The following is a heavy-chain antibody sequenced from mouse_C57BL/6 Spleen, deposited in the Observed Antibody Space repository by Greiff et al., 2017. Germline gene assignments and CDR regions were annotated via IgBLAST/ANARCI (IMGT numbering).Heavy chain of an antibody. V-gene: IGHV14-3*01. CDR3: ARCEAYYGKYRDFDV. CDR1: GFNITNTY. CDR2: IDPADGNT. D-gene: IGHD2-10*01. J-gene: IGHJ1*03. Sequence: DVQLQESVAELVRPGASVKLSCTASGFNITNTYMHWVKQRPGQGLEWIGRIDPADGNTKYDPKFQGKATITVDTSSNTAYLQLSSLTSEDTAIYYCARCEAYYGKYRDFDVWGTGATVTVSS.